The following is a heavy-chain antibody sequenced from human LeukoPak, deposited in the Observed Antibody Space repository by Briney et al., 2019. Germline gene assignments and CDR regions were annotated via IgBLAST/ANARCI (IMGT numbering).Heavy chain of an antibody. CDR2: MNPNSGNT. D-gene: IGHD3-22*01. Sequence: ASVKVSCKASGYTFTSYDINWVRQATGQGLEWMGWMNPNSGNTGYAQKFQGRVTMTRNTSISTAYMELRSLRSDDTAVYYCARDGNYYDSSGTLSDYWGQGTLVTVSS. V-gene: IGHV1-8*01. CDR1: GYTFTSYD. CDR3: ARDGNYYDSSGTLSDY. J-gene: IGHJ4*02.